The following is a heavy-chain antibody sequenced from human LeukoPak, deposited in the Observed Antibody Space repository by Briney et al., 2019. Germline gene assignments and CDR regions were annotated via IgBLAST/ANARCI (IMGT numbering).Heavy chain of an antibody. J-gene: IGHJ3*02. CDR1: GGSISSYY. D-gene: IGHD1-26*01. V-gene: IGHV4-59*01. CDR3: ARGGSYLSAFDI. Sequence: SETLSLTCTVSGGSISSYYWSWIRQPPGKGLEWIGYIYNGGSANYNPSLKSRVTISVYTSKNQFSLKLSSVTAADTAVYYCARGGSYLSAFDIWGQGTMVTVSS. CDR2: IYNGGSA.